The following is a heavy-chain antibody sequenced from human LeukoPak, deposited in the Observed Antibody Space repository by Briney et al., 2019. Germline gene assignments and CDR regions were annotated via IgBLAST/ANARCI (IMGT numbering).Heavy chain of an antibody. D-gene: IGHD6-19*01. J-gene: IGHJ6*03. Sequence: GGSLRLSCAASEFTFSNYAMSWVRQAPGKGLEWVSAISGSGGSTYYADSVKGRFTISRDNSKNTLYLQMNSLRAEDTAVYYCAKSAVAYYYYYYMDVWGKGTTVTVSS. V-gene: IGHV3-23*01. CDR2: ISGSGGST. CDR1: EFTFSNYA. CDR3: AKSAVAYYYYYYMDV.